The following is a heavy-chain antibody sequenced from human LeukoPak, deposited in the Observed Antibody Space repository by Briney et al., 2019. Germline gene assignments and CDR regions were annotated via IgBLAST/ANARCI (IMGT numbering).Heavy chain of an antibody. D-gene: IGHD3-22*01. CDR3: ARETPPDNMIVVVSAFDI. V-gene: IGHV3-66*01. CDR1: GFTVSSNY. Sequence: PGGSLRLSCAASGFTVSSNYMSWVRQAPGKGLERVSVIYSGGSTYYADSVKGRFTISRDNSKNTLYLQMNSLRAEDTAVYYCARETPPDNMIVVVSAFDIWGQGTMVTVSS. J-gene: IGHJ3*02. CDR2: IYSGGST.